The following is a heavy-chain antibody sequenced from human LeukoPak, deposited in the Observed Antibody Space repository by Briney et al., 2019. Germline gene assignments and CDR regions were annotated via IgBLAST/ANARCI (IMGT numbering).Heavy chain of an antibody. CDR1: GGSISSYY. CDR2: VYSSGST. CDR3: ATLVAGIYYYYYLDV. D-gene: IGHD6-19*01. Sequence: SETLSLACTVSGGSISSYYRSWIRQPAGKGLEWIGRVYSSGSTNSKPSIKSRVTMSVDTSKNQFSLRLSSVTAADTAVYYCATLVAGIYYYYYLDVWGKGTTVTVSS. V-gene: IGHV4-4*07. J-gene: IGHJ6*03.